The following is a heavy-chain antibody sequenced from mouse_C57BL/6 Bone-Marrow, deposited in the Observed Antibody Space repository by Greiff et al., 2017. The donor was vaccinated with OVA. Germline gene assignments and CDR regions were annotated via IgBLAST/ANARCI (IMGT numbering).Heavy chain of an antibody. Sequence: VQLQQSGPGLVQPSHCLSITCTVSGFSLTSSGVHWVRQSPGKGLEWLGVIWSGGSTDTYAAFISRLSVSKYNAKSQVFFNMNSLQANDTSIYFCARWVFITTATDAYCGQGTLVTVSA. CDR1: GFSLTSSG. J-gene: IGHJ3*01. D-gene: IGHD1-2*01. CDR3: ARWVFITTATDAY. V-gene: IGHV2-2*02. CDR2: IWSGGST.